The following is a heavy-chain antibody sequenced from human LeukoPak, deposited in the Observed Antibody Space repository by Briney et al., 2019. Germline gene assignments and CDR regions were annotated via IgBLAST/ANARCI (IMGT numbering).Heavy chain of an antibody. CDR2: IIPIFGTA. Sequence: ASVKVSCKASGGTFSSYAISWVRQAPGQGLEWMGGIIPIFGTANYAQKFQGRVTITADESTSTAYMELSSLRSEDTAVYYCAREDLDLWFGELLFPPSHPHDAFDIWGQGTMVTVSS. V-gene: IGHV1-69*13. CDR3: AREDLDLWFGELLFPPSHPHDAFDI. J-gene: IGHJ3*02. CDR1: GGTFSSYA. D-gene: IGHD3-10*01.